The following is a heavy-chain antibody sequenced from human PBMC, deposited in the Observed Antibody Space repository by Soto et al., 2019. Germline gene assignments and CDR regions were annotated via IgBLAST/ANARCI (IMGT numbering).Heavy chain of an antibody. D-gene: IGHD3-10*01. J-gene: IGHJ5*02. CDR1: GFILSDDY. CDR2: ISPSGHTI. Sequence: QVQLVESGGGLVKPGGSLRLSCAASGFILSDDYMTWIRQAPGKGLECVSYISPSGHTIYYADSVKGRFTISRDNAKNSLYLQMTSLRAEDTAVYYCARDKGRGSRWFDPWGPGTLVTVSS. V-gene: IGHV3-11*01. CDR3: ARDKGRGSRWFDP.